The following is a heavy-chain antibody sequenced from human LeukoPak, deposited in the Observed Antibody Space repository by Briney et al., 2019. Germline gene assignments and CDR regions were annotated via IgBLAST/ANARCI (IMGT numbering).Heavy chain of an antibody. Sequence: ASVKVSCKASGYTFTSYGISWVRQAPGQGLEWRGWISAYNGNTNYAQKLQGRVTMTTDTSTSTAYMELRSLRSDDTAVYYCARVQYWNYYDSSGYYPDFDYWGQGTLVTVSS. D-gene: IGHD3-22*01. J-gene: IGHJ4*02. CDR2: ISAYNGNT. CDR3: ARVQYWNYYDSSGYYPDFDY. V-gene: IGHV1-18*01. CDR1: GYTFTSYG.